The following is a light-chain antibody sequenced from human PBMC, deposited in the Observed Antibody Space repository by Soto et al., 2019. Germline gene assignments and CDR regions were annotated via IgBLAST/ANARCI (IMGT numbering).Light chain of an antibody. CDR2: DGS. CDR1: SSDVGTYKF. J-gene: IGLJ1*01. CDR3: CSYAGSSTFYV. Sequence: QPVLTQPASMSGSPGQSITISCTGTSSDVGTYKFVSWYQHHPAKAPKLMIYDGSKRPSGVSNRFSGSKSGNTASLTISGLQAEDEADYYCCSYAGSSTFYVFGTGTKLTVL. V-gene: IGLV2-23*03.